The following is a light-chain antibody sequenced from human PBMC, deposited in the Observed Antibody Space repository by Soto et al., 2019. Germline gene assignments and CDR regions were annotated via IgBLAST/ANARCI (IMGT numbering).Light chain of an antibody. V-gene: IGKV3-20*01. CDR1: QSVSGSF. J-gene: IGKJ2*01. Sequence: ETVLTQSPGTLSLSPGEGATLSCRASQSVSGSFLAWYQQKPGQAPRLLIYATSRRATGIPDRFTGSGSGTDFTLTISRLEPEDFAVYYCQQYGASPPRYNFGQGTKLEIK. CDR3: QQYGASPPRYN. CDR2: ATS.